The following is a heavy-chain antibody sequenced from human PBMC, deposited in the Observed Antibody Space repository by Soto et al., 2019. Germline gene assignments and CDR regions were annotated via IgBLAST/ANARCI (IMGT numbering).Heavy chain of an antibody. CDR1: GGSISSAAYY. Sequence: QVQLQESGPGLVKPSQTLALTCTVSGGSISSAAYYWPWIRHHPGKVLEWIGYSWPSGSPYHNPSLKCRVILSVDTSKNHFSLSLTSATPAHTAVYYCAREYTYGSNFFDCWGQGALVTVSS. CDR2: SWPSGSP. D-gene: IGHD5-18*01. V-gene: IGHV4-31*03. CDR3: AREYTYGSNFFDC. J-gene: IGHJ4*02.